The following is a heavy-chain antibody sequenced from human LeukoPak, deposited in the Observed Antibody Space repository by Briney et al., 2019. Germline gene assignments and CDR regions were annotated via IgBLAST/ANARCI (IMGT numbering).Heavy chain of an antibody. CDR3: ARTTKTYYDFWSGYPDRRYYYMDV. Sequence: SETLSLTCTVSGGSISSYYWSWIRQPPGKGQEWIGYIYTSGSTNYNPSLKSRVTISVDTSKNQFSLKLSSVTAADTAVYYCARTTKTYYDFWSGYPDRRYYYMDVWGKGTTVTVSS. D-gene: IGHD3-3*01. CDR2: IYTSGST. CDR1: GGSISSYY. V-gene: IGHV4-4*09. J-gene: IGHJ6*03.